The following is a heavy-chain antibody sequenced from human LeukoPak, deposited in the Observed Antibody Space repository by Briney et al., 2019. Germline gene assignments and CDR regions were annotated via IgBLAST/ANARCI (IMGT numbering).Heavy chain of an antibody. J-gene: IGHJ3*02. D-gene: IGHD4-17*01. Sequence: SETLSLTCTGSGGSISSHFWSWIRQPPGKGLEWIAYIYYSGSTDYSGSTDYNPSLKSRVTISVDTSKKQFSLNLSSVTAGDTAVYYCARQTMTTADAFDIWGQGTMVTVSS. CDR2: IYYSGSTDYSGST. CDR3: ARQTMTTADAFDI. V-gene: IGHV4-59*08. CDR1: GGSISSHF.